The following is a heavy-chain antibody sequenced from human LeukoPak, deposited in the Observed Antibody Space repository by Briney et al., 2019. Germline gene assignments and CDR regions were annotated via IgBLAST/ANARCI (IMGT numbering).Heavy chain of an antibody. Sequence: PSETLTLTCTVSGGSISSYYWSWIRQPPGKGLEWIGYIYYSGSTNYNPSLKSRVTISVDTSKNQFSLKLSSVTAADTAVYYCASGYDSSPYYFDYWGQGTLVTVSS. CDR1: GGSISSYY. J-gene: IGHJ4*02. V-gene: IGHV4-59*08. D-gene: IGHD3-22*01. CDR2: IYYSGST. CDR3: ASGYDSSPYYFDY.